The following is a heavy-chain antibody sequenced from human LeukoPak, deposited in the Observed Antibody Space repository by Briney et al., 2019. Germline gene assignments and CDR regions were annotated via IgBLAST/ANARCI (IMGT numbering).Heavy chain of an antibody. D-gene: IGHD4-17*01. CDR1: GFTVTDNH. Sequence: GGSLRLSCAVSGFTVTDNHMSWVRQAPGKGLQWVSVIYPDGRTYYADSVKGRFTISRDISRNTLLLQMNSLRPDDTAAHYCARTNPVYGDYDYWGQGTLVTVSS. J-gene: IGHJ4*02. CDR2: IYPDGRT. V-gene: IGHV3-53*01. CDR3: ARTNPVYGDYDY.